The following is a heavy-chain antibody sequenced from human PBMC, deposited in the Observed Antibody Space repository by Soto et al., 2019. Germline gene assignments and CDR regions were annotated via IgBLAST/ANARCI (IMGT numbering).Heavy chain of an antibody. V-gene: IGHV2-5*01. J-gene: IGHJ5*02. CDR3: AHRVWFGELLFDTPNWFDP. CDR1: GFSLSTSGVG. Sequence: SGPTLVNPTQTLTLTCTFSGFSLSTSGVGVGWIRQPPGKALEWLALIYWNDDKRYSPSLKSRLTITKDTSKNQVVLTMTNMDPVDTATYYCAHRVWFGELLFDTPNWFDPWGQGTLVTVSS. CDR2: IYWNDDK. D-gene: IGHD3-10*01.